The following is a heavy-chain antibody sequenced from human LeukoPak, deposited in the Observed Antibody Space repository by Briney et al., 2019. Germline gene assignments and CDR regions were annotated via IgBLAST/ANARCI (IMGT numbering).Heavy chain of an antibody. CDR3: ARDGIVVVPAAFDY. J-gene: IGHJ4*02. D-gene: IGHD2-2*01. CDR2: IKQDGSGK. CDR1: GFTFSSYW. Sequence: GGSLRLSCAASGFTFSSYWMSWVRQAPGKGLEWVANIKQDGSGKYYVDSVKGRFTISRDNAKNSLYLQMNSLRAEDTAVYYCARDGIVVVPAAFDYWGQGTLVTVSS. V-gene: IGHV3-7*01.